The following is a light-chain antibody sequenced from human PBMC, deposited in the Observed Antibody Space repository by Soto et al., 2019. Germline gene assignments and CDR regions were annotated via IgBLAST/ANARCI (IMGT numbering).Light chain of an antibody. J-gene: IGLJ2*01. V-gene: IGLV1-44*01. CDR2: SNN. Sequence: QSVLTQPPSASGTPGQRVTISCPGSSSNVGSNTVNWYQQLPGTAPKLLIYSNNQRPSGVPDRFSGSKSGTSASLAISGLQSEDEADYYSAAWDDSLNVVFGGGTKLTV. CDR1: SSNVGSNT. CDR3: AAWDDSLNVV.